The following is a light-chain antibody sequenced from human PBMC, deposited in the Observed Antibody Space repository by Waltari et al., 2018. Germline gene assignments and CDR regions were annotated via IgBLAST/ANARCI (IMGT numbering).Light chain of an antibody. Sequence: QSVLTQPPSASGTPGQRVTILCSGSASNIGSNAVNWYQQLPGTSPTLLIYNNNQRPSGVPDRFSGSKSGTSASLAISGLQSEDEADYYCSAWDDTLHGGVFGGGTKLTVL. J-gene: IGLJ2*01. CDR3: SAWDDTLHGGV. CDR1: ASNIGSNA. V-gene: IGLV1-44*01. CDR2: NNN.